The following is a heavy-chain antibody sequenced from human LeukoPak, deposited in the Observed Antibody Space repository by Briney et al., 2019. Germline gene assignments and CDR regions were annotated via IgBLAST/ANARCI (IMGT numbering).Heavy chain of an antibody. CDR2: ISAYNGNT. CDR1: GYTFTSYG. D-gene: IGHD6-13*01. Sequence: GASVKVSCKASGYTFTSYGISWVRQAPGQGLEWMGWISAYNGNTNYAQKLQGRVTMTTDTSTSTAYMEPRSLRSDDTAMYYCARPIVAAGSNWFDPWGQGTLVTVSS. V-gene: IGHV1-18*01. CDR3: ARPIVAAGSNWFDP. J-gene: IGHJ5*02.